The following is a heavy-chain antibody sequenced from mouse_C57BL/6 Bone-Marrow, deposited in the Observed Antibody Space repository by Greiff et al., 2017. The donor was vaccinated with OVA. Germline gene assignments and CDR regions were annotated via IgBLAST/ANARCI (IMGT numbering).Heavy chain of an antibody. CDR2: IYPRSGNT. CDR1: GYTFTSYG. V-gene: IGHV1-81*01. Sequence: VQLQQSGAELARPGASVKLSCKASGYTFTSYGISWVKQRTGQGLEWIGEIYPRSGNTYYNEKFKGKATLTVDTSSSTAYMQLSSLTSEDSAVYYCASTDYGSSYWYFDVWGTGTTVTVSS. J-gene: IGHJ1*03. D-gene: IGHD1-1*01. CDR3: ASTDYGSSYWYFDV.